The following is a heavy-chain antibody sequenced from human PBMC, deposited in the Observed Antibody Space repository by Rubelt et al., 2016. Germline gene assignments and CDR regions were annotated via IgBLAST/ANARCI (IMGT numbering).Heavy chain of an antibody. CDR1: GYPFTTYG. J-gene: IGHJ3*02. CDR3: ARDRGKRPDTFDS. CDR2: IDSNTGRT. V-gene: IGHV1-18*01. Sequence: QVQLVQSGAEVKRPGASVKVSCKASGYPFTTYGVTWVRQAPGQGLEWMGWIDSNTGRTNSAQKVQGRVTMTTDTSTGTVYMEVMSLTSDDTAVYYCARDRGKRPDTFDSWGQGTMVTVSA.